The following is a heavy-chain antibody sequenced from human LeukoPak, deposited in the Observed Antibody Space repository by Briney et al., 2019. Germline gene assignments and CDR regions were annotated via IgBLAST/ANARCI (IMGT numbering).Heavy chain of an antibody. CDR1: GFTFSSYG. CDR3: ARDRGRWLAPRFDY. CDR2: IWYDGSNK. V-gene: IGHV3-33*01. D-gene: IGHD6-19*01. Sequence: GGSLRLSCAASGFTFSSYGMHWVRQAPGKGLEWVAVIWYDGSNKYYADSVKGRFTISRDNSENTLYLQMNSLRAEDTAVYYCARDRGRWLAPRFDYWGQGTLVTVSS. J-gene: IGHJ4*02.